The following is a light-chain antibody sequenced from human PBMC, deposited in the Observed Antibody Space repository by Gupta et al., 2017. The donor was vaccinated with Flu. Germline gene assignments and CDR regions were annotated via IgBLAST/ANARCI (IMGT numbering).Light chain of an antibody. Sequence: QSPLTQPRSVSGSPGPSVTISCTGTSSNVGGDKYDSCYHQHPSKAPKLMIYDVNKWPSGVPDRSSGSRSGNTASLTSSVLQAEDEADYYCCSYAGSYTWVFGGGTKLTVL. CDR3: CSYAGSYTWV. CDR1: SSNVGGDKY. J-gene: IGLJ3*02. V-gene: IGLV2-11*01. CDR2: DVN.